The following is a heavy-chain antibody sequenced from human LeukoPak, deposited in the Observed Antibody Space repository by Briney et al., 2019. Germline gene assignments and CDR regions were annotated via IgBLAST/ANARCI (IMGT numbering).Heavy chain of an antibody. CDR3: ARDTTIFGVVRGAFDI. Sequence: SVKVSCKASGYTFTSYAMNWVRQAPGQGLEWMGGIIPIFGTANYAQKFQGRVTITADESTSTAYMELSSLRSEDTAVYYCARDTTIFGVVRGAFDIWGQGTMVTVSS. J-gene: IGHJ3*02. V-gene: IGHV1-69*13. D-gene: IGHD3-3*01. CDR1: GYTFTSYA. CDR2: IIPIFGTA.